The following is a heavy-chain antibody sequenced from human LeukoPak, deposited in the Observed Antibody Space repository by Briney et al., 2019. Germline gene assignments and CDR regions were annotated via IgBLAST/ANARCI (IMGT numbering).Heavy chain of an antibody. D-gene: IGHD1-26*01. J-gene: IGHJ4*02. CDR2: ISSSSSYI. V-gene: IGHV3-21*01. Sequence: AGGSLRLSCAASGFTFSSYSMNWVRQAPGKGLEWVSSISSSSSYIYYADSVKGRFTISRDNAKNSLYLQMNSLRAEDTAVYYCARDTEWELMGSYYFDYWGQGTLVTVSS. CDR1: GFTFSSYS. CDR3: ARDTEWELMGSYYFDY.